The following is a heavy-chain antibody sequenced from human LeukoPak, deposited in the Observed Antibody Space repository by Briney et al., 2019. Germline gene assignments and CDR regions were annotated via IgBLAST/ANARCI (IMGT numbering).Heavy chain of an antibody. Sequence: GESLKISCKSSGYSFTDFWIGWVRQMPGKGLEWMGIIYPADSDARYSPSFQGLVTISADKSISTAYLQWNSLQASDTAMYYCARPPNASGSYVHYWGQGTLVTVSS. CDR3: ARPPNASGSYVHY. CDR1: GYSFTDFW. D-gene: IGHD3-16*01. J-gene: IGHJ4*02. CDR2: IYPADSDA. V-gene: IGHV5-51*01.